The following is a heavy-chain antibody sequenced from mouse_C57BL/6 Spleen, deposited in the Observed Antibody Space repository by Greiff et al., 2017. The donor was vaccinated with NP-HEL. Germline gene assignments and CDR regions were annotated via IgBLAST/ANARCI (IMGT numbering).Heavy chain of an antibody. CDR2: INPNNGGT. CDR3: AAGYSWYFDV. Sequence: VQLQQSGPELVKPGASVKMSCKASGYTFTDYNMHWVKQSHGKSLEWIGYINPNNGGTRYNQKFKGKATLTVNKSSSPAYMELRSLTSEDSAVYYCAAGYSWYFDVWGTGTTVTVSS. D-gene: IGHD2-3*01. V-gene: IGHV1-22*01. CDR1: GYTFTDYN. J-gene: IGHJ1*03.